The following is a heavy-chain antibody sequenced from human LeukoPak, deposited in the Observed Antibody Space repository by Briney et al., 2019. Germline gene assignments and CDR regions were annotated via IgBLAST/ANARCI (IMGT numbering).Heavy chain of an antibody. V-gene: IGHV1-18*01. CDR3: ARRYSGSYYGLQDAFDI. CDR2: ISAYNGNT. CDR1: GYTFTSYG. J-gene: IGHJ3*02. Sequence: EASVKVSCKASGYTFTSYGISWVRQAPGQGLEWMGWISAYNGNTNYAQKLQGRVTMTTDTSTSTACMELRSLRSDDTAVYYCARRYSGSYYGLQDAFDIWGQGTMVTVSS. D-gene: IGHD1-26*01.